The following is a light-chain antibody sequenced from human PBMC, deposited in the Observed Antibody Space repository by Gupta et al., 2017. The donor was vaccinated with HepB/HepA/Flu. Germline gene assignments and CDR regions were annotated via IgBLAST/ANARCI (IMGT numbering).Light chain of an antibody. V-gene: IGKV3-20*01. CDR1: QSVSSNY. Sequence: EIVLTQSPGTLSLSPGERATLSCRASQSVSSNYLAWYQQRPGQAPRLLIYGVSSRATDIPDRFSGSGSGTDFTLTISSREPDDFAVYYCQQDSYSPITFGRGTKVEIK. CDR2: GVS. CDR3: QQDSYSPIT. J-gene: IGKJ4*01.